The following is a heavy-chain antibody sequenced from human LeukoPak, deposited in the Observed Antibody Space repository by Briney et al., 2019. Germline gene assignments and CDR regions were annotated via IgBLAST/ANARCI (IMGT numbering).Heavy chain of an antibody. CDR3: ASGYYDSSGYYYDY. J-gene: IGHJ4*02. D-gene: IGHD3-22*01. CDR2: INHSGST. CDR1: GGSFSGYY. Sequence: SETLSLSCAVYGGSFSGYYWSWIRQPPGKGLEWIGEINHSGSTNYNPSPKSRVTISVDTSKNQFSLKLSSGTAADTAVYYCASGYYDSSGYYYDYWGQGTLVSVSS. V-gene: IGHV4-34*01.